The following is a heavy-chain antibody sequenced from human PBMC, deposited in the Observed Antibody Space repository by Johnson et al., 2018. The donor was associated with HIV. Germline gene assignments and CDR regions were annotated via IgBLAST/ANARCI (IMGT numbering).Heavy chain of an antibody. Sequence: QVQLVESGGGVVQPGGSLRLSCAASGFTFSSYGMHWVRQAPGKGLEWVAFIRYDGSKKYYADSVNGRFTISRDNSKNSLYLQLNSLRAEGTAFYYCAAITLLRAFYICGQGSIVTVTS. V-gene: IGHV3-30*02. CDR2: IRYDGSKK. CDR1: GFTFSSYG. CDR3: AAITLLRAFYI. D-gene: IGHD2-15*01. J-gene: IGHJ3*02.